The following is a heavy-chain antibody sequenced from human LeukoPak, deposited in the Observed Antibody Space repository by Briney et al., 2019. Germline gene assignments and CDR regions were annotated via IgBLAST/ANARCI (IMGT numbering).Heavy chain of an antibody. CDR1: GYTFTGYY. J-gene: IGHJ4*02. CDR2: INPNSGGT. CDR3: ASRVWVLGFLEWF. Sequence: ASVKVSCKASGYTFTGYYMHWVRQAPGQGLEWMGWINPNSGGTNYAQKFQGRVTMTRDTSVSTAYMELSRLRSDDTAVYYCASRVWVLGFLEWFWGQGTLVTVSS. D-gene: IGHD3-3*01. V-gene: IGHV1-2*02.